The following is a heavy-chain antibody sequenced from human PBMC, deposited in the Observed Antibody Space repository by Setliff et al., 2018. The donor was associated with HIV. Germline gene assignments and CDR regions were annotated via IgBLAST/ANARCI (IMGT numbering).Heavy chain of an antibody. V-gene: IGHV4-39*07. D-gene: IGHD5-12*01. CDR3: ARSPLYSGYERYYFDY. CDR2: IYHSGST. CDR1: SASISSSGYY. J-gene: IGHJ4*02. Sequence: SETLSLTCTVSSASISSSGYYWGWIRQPPGKGLEWIGSIYHSGSTNYNPSLKSRVTISLDRSKTQFSLKLSSVTAADTAVYYCARSPLYSGYERYYFDYWGQGTLVTVSS.